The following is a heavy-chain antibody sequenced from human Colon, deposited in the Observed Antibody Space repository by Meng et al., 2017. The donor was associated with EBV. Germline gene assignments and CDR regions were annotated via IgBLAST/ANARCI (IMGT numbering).Heavy chain of an antibody. CDR3: ARTAICIGGSCTTWDY. J-gene: IGHJ4*02. D-gene: IGHD2-15*01. Sequence: VQLQESGPGLAKPSETLALPCAVSGDSRSSANWWSWVRQPPGKGLEWIGEIHHNGNTNYNPSLKSRVTISVDKSKNQFVLKVTSVTAADTAVYYCARTAICIGGSCTTWDYWGQGALVTVSS. CDR2: IHHNGNT. CDR1: GDSRSSANW. V-gene: IGHV4-4*02.